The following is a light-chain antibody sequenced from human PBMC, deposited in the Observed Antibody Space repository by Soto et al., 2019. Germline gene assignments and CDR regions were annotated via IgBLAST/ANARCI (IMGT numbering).Light chain of an antibody. CDR2: EDS. J-gene: IGLJ2*01. V-gene: IGLV2-8*01. Sequence: QSALTQPPSASGSPGQSVTISCTGTSSDVGGYNYVYWYQQHPGKAPKLMIYEDSKRPSGVPDRFSGSKSGNTASLTVSGLQADDEADYYCSSYAGSTVVFGGGTKLTVL. CDR3: SSYAGSTVV. CDR1: SSDVGGYNY.